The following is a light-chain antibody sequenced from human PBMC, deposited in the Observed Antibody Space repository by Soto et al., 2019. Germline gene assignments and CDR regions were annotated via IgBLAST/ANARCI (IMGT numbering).Light chain of an antibody. CDR3: QQRSDWPLT. CDR2: DVS. V-gene: IGKV3-11*01. CDR1: QSVTSY. J-gene: IGKJ1*01. Sequence: IVVTQSPGTLSLSPGGRASLSCRASQSVTSYLAWYQQKPGQAPRLLIYDVSNRASGIPARFSGSGSETDFTLTISSLEPEDFAVYYCQQRSDWPLTFGQGTKVDIK.